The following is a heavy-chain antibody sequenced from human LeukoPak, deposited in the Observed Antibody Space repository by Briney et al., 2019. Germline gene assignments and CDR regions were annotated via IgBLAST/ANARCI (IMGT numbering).Heavy chain of an antibody. Sequence: GGSLRLSCAASGFIFSNNWFSWVRQAPGKGLEWVGHIKSKTYGETTDYAEPVKGRFTISRDDAHDMVYLHLSSLRPEDTAVYYCITITITRGALWGLGTLVTVSS. V-gene: IGHV3-15*01. D-gene: IGHD3-10*01. CDR3: ITITITRGAL. J-gene: IGHJ4*02. CDR2: IKSKTYGETT. CDR1: GFIFSNNW.